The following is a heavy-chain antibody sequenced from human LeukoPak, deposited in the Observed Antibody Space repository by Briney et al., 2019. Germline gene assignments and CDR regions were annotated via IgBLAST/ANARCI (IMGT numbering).Heavy chain of an antibody. CDR1: GGTFSSYT. Sequence: ASVKVSCKASGGTFSSYTISWVRQVPGQGLEWMGRIIPILGIANYAQKFQGRVTITADKSTSTAYMELSSLRSEDTAVYYCARSRTSGWYPLFDYWGQGTLVTVSS. D-gene: IGHD6-19*01. J-gene: IGHJ4*02. V-gene: IGHV1-69*02. CDR3: ARSRTSGWYPLFDY. CDR2: IIPILGIA.